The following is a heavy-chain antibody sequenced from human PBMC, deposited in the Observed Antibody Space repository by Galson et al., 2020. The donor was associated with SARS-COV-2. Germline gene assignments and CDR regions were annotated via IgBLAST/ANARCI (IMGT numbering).Heavy chain of an antibody. Sequence: SETLSLTCTVSGGSISSGGYYWSWIRQHPGKGLEWIGYIYYSGRTYYNPSLKSLVTISVDTSKNQFSLKLSPVTAADTAVYYCARDRLDYYDSSGYPRHAFDIWGQGTMVTVSS. D-gene: IGHD3-22*01. J-gene: IGHJ3*02. CDR1: GGSISSGGYY. V-gene: IGHV4-31*01. CDR2: IYYSGRT. CDR3: ARDRLDYYDSSGYPRHAFDI.